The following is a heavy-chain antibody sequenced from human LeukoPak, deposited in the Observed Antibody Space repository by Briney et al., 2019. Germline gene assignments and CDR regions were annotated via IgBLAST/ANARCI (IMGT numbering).Heavy chain of an antibody. CDR2: IYSGGST. J-gene: IGHJ5*02. D-gene: IGHD6-13*01. Sequence: GGSLRLSCVASGITVRSNFMTWVRQAPGKGLQWVSVIYSGGSTYYADSVKGRFTISRHNSKNTLYLQMNSLRAEDTAVYYCARVARSAAVYNWFDPWGQGTLVTVSS. V-gene: IGHV3-53*04. CDR1: GITVRSNF. CDR3: ARVARSAAVYNWFDP.